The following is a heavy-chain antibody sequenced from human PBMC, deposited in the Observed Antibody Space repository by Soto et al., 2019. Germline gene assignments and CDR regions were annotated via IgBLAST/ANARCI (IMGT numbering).Heavy chain of an antibody. D-gene: IGHD4-17*01. CDR2: ISGSGGT. J-gene: IGHJ3*01. CDR3: AKDPNGDYVGAFDF. Sequence: GGSLILSCAASGFTFSTYALTWVRLAPGKGLEYVSTISGSGGTYYADSVKGRFTISRDNSKSTLYLQMNSLRAEDTAIYYCAKDPNGDYVGAFDFWGQETMVTVSS. V-gene: IGHV3-23*01. CDR1: GFTFSTYA.